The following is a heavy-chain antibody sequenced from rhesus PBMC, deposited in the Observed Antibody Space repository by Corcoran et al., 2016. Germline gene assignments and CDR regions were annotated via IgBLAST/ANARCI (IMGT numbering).Heavy chain of an antibody. CDR3: ARRGSYSGIDD. CDR1: GYSISSGYN. CDR2: ISGSSGST. D-gene: IGHD3-16*01. Sequence: QVQLQESGPGLVKPSETLSLTCAVSGYSISSGYNWGWSRQPPGKGLEYIGYISGSSGSTYYNPSLKSRVTISRDTSKNQFSLKLSSVTAADTAVYYCARRGSYSGIDDWGQGVLVTVSS. V-gene: IGHV4-99*01. J-gene: IGHJ4*01.